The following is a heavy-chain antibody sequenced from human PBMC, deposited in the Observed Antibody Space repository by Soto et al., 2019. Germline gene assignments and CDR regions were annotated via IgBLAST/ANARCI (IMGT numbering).Heavy chain of an antibody. CDR1: GYSFTSYW. CDR3: ASAMIRGKNYYGMDV. CDR2: IYPGDSDT. D-gene: IGHD3-10*01. J-gene: IGHJ6*02. V-gene: IGHV5-51*01. Sequence: GESLKISCKGSGYSFTSYWIGWVRQMHGKGLEGMGIIYPGDSDTRYSPSFQGQVTISADKSISTAYLQWSSLKASDTAMYYCASAMIRGKNYYGMDVWGQGTTVTVSS.